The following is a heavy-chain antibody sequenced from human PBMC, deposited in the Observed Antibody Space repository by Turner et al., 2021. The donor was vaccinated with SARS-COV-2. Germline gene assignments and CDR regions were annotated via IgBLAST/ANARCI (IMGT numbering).Heavy chain of an antibody. J-gene: IGHJ3*02. V-gene: IGHV3-66*01. D-gene: IGHD3-10*01. Sequence: EVQLVESGGGLVQPGGSLRLSCAASGFTVSSNYMSWVRQAPGKGLEWVSVIYSGGSTFYADSVKGRFTISRDNSKNTLYLQMNSLRAEDTAVYYGARDFREGAFDIWGQGTMVTISS. CDR1: GFTVSSNY. CDR3: ARDFREGAFDI. CDR2: IYSGGST.